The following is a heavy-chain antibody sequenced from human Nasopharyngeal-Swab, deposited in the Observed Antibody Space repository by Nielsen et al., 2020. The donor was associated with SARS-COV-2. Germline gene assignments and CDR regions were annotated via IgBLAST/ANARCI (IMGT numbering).Heavy chain of an antibody. V-gene: IGHV4-59*13. J-gene: IGHJ4*02. CDR3: ARVSDSSGYYHPKYYFDY. Sequence: SETLSLTCTVSGGSISSYYWSWIRQPPGKGLEWIGYIYYSGSTNYNPSLKSRVTISVDTSMNQFSLRLSSVTAADTAVYYCARVSDSSGYYHPKYYFDYWGQGTLVTVSS. CDR1: GGSISSYY. D-gene: IGHD3-22*01. CDR2: IYYSGST.